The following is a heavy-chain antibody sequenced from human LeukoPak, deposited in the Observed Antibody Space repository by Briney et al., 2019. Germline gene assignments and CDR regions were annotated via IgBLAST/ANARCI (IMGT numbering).Heavy chain of an antibody. CDR3: ARGGIAARPYYYMDV. V-gene: IGHV3-30-3*01. J-gene: IGHJ6*03. Sequence: GGSLRLSCAASGFTFSSYAMHWVRQAPGKGLEWVAVISYDGSNKYYADSVKGRFTISRDNSKNTLYLQMNSLRAEDTAVYYCARGGIAARPYYYMDVWGKGTTVTVSS. CDR2: ISYDGSNK. D-gene: IGHD6-6*01. CDR1: GFTFSSYA.